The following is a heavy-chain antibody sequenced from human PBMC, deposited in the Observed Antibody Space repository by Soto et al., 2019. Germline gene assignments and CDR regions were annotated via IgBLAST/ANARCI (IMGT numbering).Heavy chain of an antibody. CDR3: VTVNLVGAAYYFDY. CDR1: GGSIRNGDYY. V-gene: IGHV4-30-4*01. CDR2: VYYSGTT. Sequence: SETLSLTCTVSGGSIRNGDYYWGWIRQPPGKGLEWIGYVYYSGTTYSHPSLNSRVSISVYTSENQFSLRLTSVTAADTAVYYCVTVNLVGAAYYFDYWGPGTLVTVSS. J-gene: IGHJ4*02. D-gene: IGHD1-26*01.